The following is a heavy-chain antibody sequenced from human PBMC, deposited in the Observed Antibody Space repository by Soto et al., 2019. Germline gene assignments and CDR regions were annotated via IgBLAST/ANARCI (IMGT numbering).Heavy chain of an antibody. CDR1: GFTFTSYA. D-gene: IGHD3-10*01. V-gene: IGHV1-3*01. J-gene: IGHJ4*02. Sequence: ASVKVSCKSSGFTFTSYAIHWLRQAPGQRPQWMGWINGGSGNTKYSQDFQGRVTFTRDTFATTAYLELSSLRSEDTAVYYCARVPPWGNSAGDYYIQHYDSWGQGAPVTVSS. CDR3: ARVPPWGNSAGDYYIQHYDS. CDR2: INGGSGNT.